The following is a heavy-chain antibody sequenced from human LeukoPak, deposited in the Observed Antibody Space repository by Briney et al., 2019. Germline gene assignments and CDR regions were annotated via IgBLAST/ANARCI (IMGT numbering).Heavy chain of an antibody. J-gene: IGHJ4*02. CDR3: ARPQSSSGYYWPFDD. D-gene: IGHD3-22*01. CDR2: ISPSSGT. V-gene: IGHV3-23*01. Sequence: GSLRLSCAASGFTFSSYAMRWVRQAPGKGLEWVSAISPSSGTFYADSVKGRFTISRDNSKNTLYLQMNSLRAEDTAVYYCARPQSSSGYYWPFDDWGQGTLVTVSS. CDR1: GFTFSSYA.